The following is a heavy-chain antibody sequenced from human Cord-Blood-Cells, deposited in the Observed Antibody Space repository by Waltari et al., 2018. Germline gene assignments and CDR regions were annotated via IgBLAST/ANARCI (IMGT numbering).Heavy chain of an antibody. Sequence: QVQLVESGGGVVQPGRSLSLSCAASGFTFSRYAMHWVRQAPGKGLEWVAVISYDGSNKYYADSVKGRFTISRDNSKNTLYLQMNSLRAEDTAVYYCARDPYDSSGYYFDYWGQGTLVTVSS. CDR3: ARDPYDSSGYYFDY. J-gene: IGHJ4*02. CDR2: ISYDGSNK. D-gene: IGHD3-22*01. V-gene: IGHV3-30-3*01. CDR1: GFTFSRYA.